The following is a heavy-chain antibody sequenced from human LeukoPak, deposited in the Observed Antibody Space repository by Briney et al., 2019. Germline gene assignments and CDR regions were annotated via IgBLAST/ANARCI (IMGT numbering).Heavy chain of an antibody. J-gene: IGHJ5*02. CDR1: GYTFTSYD. Sequence: PWASVKVSCKASGYTFTSYDINWVRLATGQGLEWMGWMNPNSGNTGYAQKFQGRVTMTRNTSISTAYMELSSLRSEDTAVYYCARVPMVRTQRTGTLDPWGQGTLVTVSS. CDR3: ARVPMVRTQRTGTLDP. CDR2: MNPNSGNT. V-gene: IGHV1-8*01. D-gene: IGHD3-10*01.